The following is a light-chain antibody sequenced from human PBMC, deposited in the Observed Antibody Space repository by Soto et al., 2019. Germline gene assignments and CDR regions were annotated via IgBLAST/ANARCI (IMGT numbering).Light chain of an antibody. Sequence: EIVMTQSPATLSVSPGERTTVSCRSSKSDSSNLAWYQQKPGQAPRLLIYGASTRATGIPARFSGSGSGTEFTLTIGNLQSEDFAVYYCQQYNNWPRTFGQGTKLEIK. CDR2: GAS. CDR1: KSDSSN. CDR3: QQYNNWPRT. J-gene: IGKJ2*01. V-gene: IGKV3-15*01.